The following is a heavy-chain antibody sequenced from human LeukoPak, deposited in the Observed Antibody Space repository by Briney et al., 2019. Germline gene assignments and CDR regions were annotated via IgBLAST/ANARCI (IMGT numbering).Heavy chain of an antibody. CDR2: ISYDGSNK. CDR1: GFTFSSYN. V-gene: IGHV3-30*03. J-gene: IGHJ3*02. D-gene: IGHD2-15*01. CDR3: ARDSRGGYCSGGSCYSYAFDI. Sequence: GGSLRLSCAASGFTFSSYNMNWVRQAPGKGLEWVAVISYDGSNKYYADSVKGRFTISRDNSKNTLYLQMNSLRAEDTAVYYCARDSRGGYCSGGSCYSYAFDIWGQGTMVTVSS.